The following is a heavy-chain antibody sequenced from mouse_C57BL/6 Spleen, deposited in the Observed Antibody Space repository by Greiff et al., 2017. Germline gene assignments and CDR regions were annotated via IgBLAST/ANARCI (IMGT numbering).Heavy chain of an antibody. CDR3: ARGGGYYCDY. CDR1: GYAFSSSW. V-gene: IGHV1-82*01. CDR2: IYPGDGDT. J-gene: IGHJ2*01. Sequence: QVQLQQSGPELVKPGASVKISCKASGYAFSSSWMNWVKQRPGKGLEWIGRIYPGDGDTNYNGKFKGKATLTADKSSSTAYMQLSSLTSEDSAVYLCARGGGYYCDYWGQGTTLTVSS.